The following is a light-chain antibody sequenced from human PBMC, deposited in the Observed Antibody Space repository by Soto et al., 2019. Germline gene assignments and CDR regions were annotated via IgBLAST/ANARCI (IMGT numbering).Light chain of an antibody. CDR3: SSYTSSSTLGVV. V-gene: IGLV2-14*01. CDR1: SSDVGGYNY. Sequence: QSVLTQPASVSGSPGQSITISCTGTSSDVGGYNYVSWYQQHPGKAPKLMIYDVSNRPSGVSNRFSGSKSGNTASLTISGIQDEDEADYYCSSYTSSSTLGVVFGGGTKLTVL. CDR2: DVS. J-gene: IGLJ2*01.